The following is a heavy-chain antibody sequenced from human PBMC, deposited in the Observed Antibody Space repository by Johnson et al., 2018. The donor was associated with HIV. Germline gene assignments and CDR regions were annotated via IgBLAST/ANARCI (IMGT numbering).Heavy chain of an antibody. CDR3: TTSPPGLDGGAFDI. CDR2: ISYDGSNK. J-gene: IGHJ3*02. CDR1: GFTFSSYT. V-gene: IGHV3-30*04. D-gene: IGHD3-16*01. Sequence: VQLVESGGGVVQPGRSLRLSCAASGFTFSSYTMHWVRQAPGKGLEWVAVISYDGSNKYYADSMKGRFTISRDNSKNTLYLQMNSLKTEDTAVYYCTTSPPGLDGGAFDIWGQGTMVTVSA.